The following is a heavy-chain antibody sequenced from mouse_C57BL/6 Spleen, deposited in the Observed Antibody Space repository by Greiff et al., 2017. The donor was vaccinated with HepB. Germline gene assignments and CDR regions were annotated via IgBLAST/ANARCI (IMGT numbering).Heavy chain of an antibody. J-gene: IGHJ3*01. CDR1: GFNIKDYY. D-gene: IGHD4-1*01. CDR3: TGVTGTGGFAY. V-gene: IGHV14-1*01. Sequence: EVQLQQSGAELVRPGASVKLSCTASGFNIKDYYMHWVKQRPEKGLEWIGRIDPEDGDTEYAPKFQGKATMTADTSSNTAYLQLSSLTSEDTAVYYCTGVTGTGGFAYWGQGTLVTVSA. CDR2: IDPEDGDT.